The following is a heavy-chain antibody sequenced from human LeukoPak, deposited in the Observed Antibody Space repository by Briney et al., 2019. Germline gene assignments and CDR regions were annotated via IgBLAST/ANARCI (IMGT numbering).Heavy chain of an antibody. Sequence: ASVKVSCKASGYTFTSYGISWVRQAPGQGLEWMGWISAYNGNTNYAQKLQGRVTMTTDTSTSTAYMELRSLRSDDTAVYYCARGRASYMVRGVILGPIGLNWFDPWGQGTLVTVSS. J-gene: IGHJ5*02. D-gene: IGHD3-10*01. V-gene: IGHV1-18*04. CDR1: GYTFTSYG. CDR3: ARGRASYMVRGVILGPIGLNWFDP. CDR2: ISAYNGNT.